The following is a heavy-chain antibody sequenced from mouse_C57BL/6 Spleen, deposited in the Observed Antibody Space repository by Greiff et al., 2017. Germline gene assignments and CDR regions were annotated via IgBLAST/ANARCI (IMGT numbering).Heavy chain of an antibody. D-gene: IGHD2-1*01. V-gene: IGHV1-42*01. CDR3: ARRGGNFWYFDV. J-gene: IGHJ1*03. CDR2: INPSTGGT. CDR1: GYSFTGYY. Sequence: VQLQQSGPELVKPGASLKISCKASGYSFTGYYMNWVKQSPEKSLEWIGAINPSTGGTTYPHKFKAKATLTGDKSSSTAYMQLKSLTSEDSAVYYCARRGGNFWYFDVWGKGTTVTVSS.